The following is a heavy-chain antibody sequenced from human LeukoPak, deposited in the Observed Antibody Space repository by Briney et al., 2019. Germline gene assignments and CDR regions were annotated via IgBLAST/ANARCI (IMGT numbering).Heavy chain of an antibody. CDR1: GYTFISYG. D-gene: IGHD1-26*01. J-gene: IGHJ4*02. CDR2: IIPIFGTA. CDR3: ARDALVGATYFDY. Sequence: SVKVSCKASGYTFISYGFSWVRQAPGQGLEWMGGIIPIFGTANYAQKFQGRVTITTDESTSTAYMELSSLRSEDTAVYYCARDALVGATYFDYWGQGTLVTVSS. V-gene: IGHV1-69*05.